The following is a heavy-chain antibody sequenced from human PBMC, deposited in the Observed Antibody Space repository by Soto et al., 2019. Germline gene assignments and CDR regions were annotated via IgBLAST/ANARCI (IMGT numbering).Heavy chain of an antibody. D-gene: IGHD2-15*01. Sequence: QVQLVQSGAEVKKPGSSVKVSCKASGGTFSSDSFSWVRQAPGQGLEWMGGIIPMFDTPIYAQKFQDRVTLTADVSTSTAYMQLRSLSSGDTAVYYCARSGGLDRDFNYWGQGSLVTVSS. J-gene: IGHJ4*02. CDR3: ARSGGLDRDFNY. CDR1: GGTFSSDS. CDR2: IIPMFDTP. V-gene: IGHV1-69*12.